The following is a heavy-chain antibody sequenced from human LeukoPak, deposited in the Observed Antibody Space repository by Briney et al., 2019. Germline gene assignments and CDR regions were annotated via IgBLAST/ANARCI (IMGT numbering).Heavy chain of an antibody. V-gene: IGHV4-39*01. J-gene: IGHJ4*02. CDR3: ASFTSGEGYDSSGYYYFDY. D-gene: IGHD3-22*01. CDR1: GGSISSSSYY. Sequence: SETLSLTCTVSGGSISSSSYYWGWIRQPPGKGLEWIGSIYYSGSAYYSPSLKSRVTISVDTSKNQFSLKLSSVTAADTAVYYCASFTSGEGYDSSGYYYFDYWGQGTLVTVSS. CDR2: IYYSGSA.